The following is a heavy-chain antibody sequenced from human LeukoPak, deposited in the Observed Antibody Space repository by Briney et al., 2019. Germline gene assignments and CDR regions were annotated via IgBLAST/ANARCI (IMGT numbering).Heavy chain of an antibody. J-gene: IGHJ4*02. CDR1: GFTFSGPF. Sequence: GGSLRLSSSASGFTFSGPFMHWGRPAPGQVLEYVSSISINGDKTYYAESVKGRFTISRDNSKNTLYLQLSSLRVEDTAVYYCIKDRIGTWSFDHWGQGTLLTVSS. D-gene: IGHD1-26*01. CDR3: IKDRIGTWSFDH. CDR2: ISINGDKT. V-gene: IGHV3-64D*06.